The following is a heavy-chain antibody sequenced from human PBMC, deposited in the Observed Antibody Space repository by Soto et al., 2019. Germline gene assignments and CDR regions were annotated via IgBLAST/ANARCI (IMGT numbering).Heavy chain of an antibody. J-gene: IGHJ4*02. CDR1: GGTFIGHG. Sequence: GASVKVSCKASGGTFIGHGIAWVRQVPGQGLEWMGGIMPTFGSATYAPKFQGRVTISADKSTSTAYMELSSLRSEDTAVYFCASERSAQYFDYWGQGTLVTVSS. CDR2: IMPTFGSA. D-gene: IGHD1-26*01. V-gene: IGHV1-69*06. CDR3: ASERSAQYFDY.